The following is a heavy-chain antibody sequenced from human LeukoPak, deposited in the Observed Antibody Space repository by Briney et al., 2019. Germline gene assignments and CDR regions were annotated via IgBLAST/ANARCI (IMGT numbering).Heavy chain of an antibody. CDR3: ARGYSGYDRGNFDY. V-gene: IGHV3-23*01. D-gene: IGHD5-12*01. CDR1: GFTFSSYA. J-gene: IGHJ4*02. CDR2: ISGSGGST. Sequence: GGSLRLSCAASGFTFSSYAMSWVRQAPGKGLEWVSAISGSGGSTYYADSVKGRFTISRDNSKNTLYLQMNSLRSDDTAVYYCARGYSGYDRGNFDYWGQGTLVTVSS.